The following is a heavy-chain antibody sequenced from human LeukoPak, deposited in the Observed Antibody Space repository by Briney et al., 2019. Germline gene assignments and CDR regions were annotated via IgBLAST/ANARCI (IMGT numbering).Heavy chain of an antibody. Sequence: PSETLSLTCAVYGGSFSGYYWSWIRQPPGKGLEWIGEINHSGSTNYNPSLKSRVTISVDTPKNQFSLKLSSVTAADTAVYYCARTADDYGDYVTFDYWGQGTLVNVFS. V-gene: IGHV4-34*01. CDR3: ARTADDYGDYVTFDY. J-gene: IGHJ4*02. CDR1: GGSFSGYY. CDR2: INHSGST. D-gene: IGHD4-17*01.